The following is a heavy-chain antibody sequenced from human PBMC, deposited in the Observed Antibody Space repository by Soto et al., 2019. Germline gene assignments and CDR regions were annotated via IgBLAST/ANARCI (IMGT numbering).Heavy chain of an antibody. Sequence: SVKVSCKPSGGTFNNYAINWVRQAPGQGLEWMGAIIPISGTTKYAQKFQGRVTVTADKSTSTVYMDLSSLRSEDTAVYYCARWGGLSCSGAVCFKKPFDYWGQGTLVTVSS. CDR3: ARWGGLSCSGAVCFKKPFDY. V-gene: IGHV1-69*06. CDR1: GGTFNNYA. D-gene: IGHD2-8*02. J-gene: IGHJ4*02. CDR2: IIPISGTT.